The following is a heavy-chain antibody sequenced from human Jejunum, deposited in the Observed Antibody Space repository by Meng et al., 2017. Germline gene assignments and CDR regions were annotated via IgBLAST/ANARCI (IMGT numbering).Heavy chain of an antibody. CDR3: AKLVRQ. J-gene: IGHJ4*02. D-gene: IGHD3-10*02. CDR2: IKSDGGVK. CDR1: AFTFTTYW. Sequence: GGSLRLSCAASAFTFTTYWMGWVRQAPGKGLEWVASIKSDGGVKSYVDSVRGRFTVSRDNAQNSLFLQMNSLRAEDTAVYYCAKLVRQWGQGTLVTVSS. V-gene: IGHV3-7*03.